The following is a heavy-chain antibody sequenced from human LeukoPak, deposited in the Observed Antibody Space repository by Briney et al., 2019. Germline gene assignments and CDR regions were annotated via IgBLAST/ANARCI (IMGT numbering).Heavy chain of an antibody. CDR3: VKGGRNNWNPPGIDY. Sequence: SGGSLRLSCSASGLNFSSYAMHWVRQAAGKGLEYISAISSIGDGTYYADSVKGRFSISRDNSKNTLYLQMSTLRTDDTSVYYCVKGGRNNWNPPGIDYWGQGTLVTVSS. CDR1: GLNFSSYA. CDR2: ISSIGDGT. J-gene: IGHJ4*02. D-gene: IGHD1-20*01. V-gene: IGHV3-64D*09.